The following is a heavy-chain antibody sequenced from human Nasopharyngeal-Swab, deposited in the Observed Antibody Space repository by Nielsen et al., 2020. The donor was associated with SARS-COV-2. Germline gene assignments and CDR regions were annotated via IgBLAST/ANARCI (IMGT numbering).Heavy chain of an antibody. Sequence: SQTLPLTCAVSGYSISSDNYWAWIRQSSGKGLEWIGSVYHSGSTYYNPSLKSRATISVDTSNNQFSLKLTSVTAADTAVYYCGRHGAGTGGNRVYYYYYVNVWGKGTTVTVSS. CDR1: GYSISSDNY. D-gene: IGHD1-1*01. V-gene: IGHV4-38-2*01. J-gene: IGHJ6*03. CDR3: GRHGAGTGGNRVYYYYYVNV. CDR2: VYHSGST.